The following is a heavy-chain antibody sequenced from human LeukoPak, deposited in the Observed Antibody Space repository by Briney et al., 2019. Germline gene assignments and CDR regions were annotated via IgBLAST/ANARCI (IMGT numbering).Heavy chain of an antibody. J-gene: IGHJ4*02. CDR1: GFTFSNFG. Sequence: GRSLRLSCVTSGFTFSNFGMYWVRQTPGKGLEWVAVIWFDGSNDDYADSVKGRFTISRDNSKNTLFLEMNSPRAEDTAVYYCARDPSSRAAAGRGGYWGQGTLVIVSS. D-gene: IGHD6-13*01. V-gene: IGHV3-33*01. CDR2: IWFDGSND. CDR3: ARDPSSRAAAGRGGY.